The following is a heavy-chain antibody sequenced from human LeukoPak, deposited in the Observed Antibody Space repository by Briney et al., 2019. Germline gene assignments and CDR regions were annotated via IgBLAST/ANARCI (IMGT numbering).Heavy chain of an antibody. J-gene: IGHJ4*02. Sequence: TYYAPSLNGRFTISRDNSRNTLYLQMNSLRAEDTAVYHCARNAADCTTSACYDSWGQGTLVTVSS. D-gene: IGHD2-8*01. CDR3: ARNAADCTTSACYDS. V-gene: IGHV3-23*01. CDR2: T.